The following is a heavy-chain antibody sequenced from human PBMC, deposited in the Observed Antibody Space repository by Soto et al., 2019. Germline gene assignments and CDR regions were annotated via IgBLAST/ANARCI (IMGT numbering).Heavy chain of an antibody. V-gene: IGHV4-59*08. J-gene: IGHJ4*02. Sequence: QVQLQESGPGLVKPSETLSLTCTVSGGSIGSYYWSWIRQPPGKGLEWIGYIYYSGSTNYNPSLKSRVTISVDTSKNQFSLKLSSVTAADTAVYYCARGGGSPDYWGQGTLVTVSS. CDR2: IYYSGST. CDR3: ARGGGSPDY. D-gene: IGHD1-26*01. CDR1: GGSIGSYY.